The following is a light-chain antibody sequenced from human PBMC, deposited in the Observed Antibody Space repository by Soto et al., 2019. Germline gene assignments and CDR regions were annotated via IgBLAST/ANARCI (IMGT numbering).Light chain of an antibody. CDR1: QSLLHSNGYNY. CDR2: LGS. J-gene: IGKJ2*01. CDR3: MQALHTPDT. V-gene: IGKV2-28*01. Sequence: DIVMTQSPLSLPVTPGEPASISCRSSQSLLHSNGYNYLDWYLQNPGQSPQLLIYLGSNRDSGVPDRVSGRGSGRYFTLSISRVEAGDVGVYYCMQALHTPDTFGQGPKLEIK.